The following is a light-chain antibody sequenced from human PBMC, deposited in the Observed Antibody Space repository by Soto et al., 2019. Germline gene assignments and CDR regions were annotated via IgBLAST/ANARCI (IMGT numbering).Light chain of an antibody. CDR2: AIS. CDR3: LQHNSYPLT. Sequence: DIQMTQSPSSLSASVGDRVTITCRASQGIRNDLAWYQQKPGKAPERLIYAISSLQSGVPSRFSGSGSGTEFTLTISSLQPEDFAPYYCLQHNSYPLTFGGGTKVEIK. J-gene: IGKJ4*01. CDR1: QGIRND. V-gene: IGKV1-17*01.